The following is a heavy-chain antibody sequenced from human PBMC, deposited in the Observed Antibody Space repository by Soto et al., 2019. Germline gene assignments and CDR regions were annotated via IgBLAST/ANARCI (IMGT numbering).Heavy chain of an antibody. CDR2: IYYSGST. CDR1: GGSISSSSYY. J-gene: IGHJ4*02. V-gene: IGHV4-39*01. Sequence: PSETLSLTCTVSGGSISSSSYYWGWIRQPPGKGLEWIGSIYYSGSTYYNPSLKSRVTISVDTSKNQFSLKLSSVTAADTAVYYCARGHSPHIVLMVYARYYFDYWGQGTLVTVSS. D-gene: IGHD2-8*01. CDR3: ARGHSPHIVLMVYARYYFDY.